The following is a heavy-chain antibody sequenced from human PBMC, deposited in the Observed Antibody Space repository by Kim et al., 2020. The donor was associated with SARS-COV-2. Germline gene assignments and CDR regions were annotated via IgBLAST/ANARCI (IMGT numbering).Heavy chain of an antibody. Sequence: SETLSLTCTVSGGSISSGGYYWSWIRQHPGKGLEWIVYIYYSGSTYYNPSLKSRVTISVDTSKNQFSLKLSSVTAADTAVYYCARAGYYDSSGYYYDFDYWGQGTLVTVSS. CDR1: GGSISSGGYY. V-gene: IGHV4-31*03. CDR2: IYYSGST. CDR3: ARAGYYDSSGYYYDFDY. D-gene: IGHD3-22*01. J-gene: IGHJ4*02.